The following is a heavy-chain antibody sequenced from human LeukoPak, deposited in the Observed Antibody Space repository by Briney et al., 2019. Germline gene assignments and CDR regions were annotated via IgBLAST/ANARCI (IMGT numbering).Heavy chain of an antibody. CDR1: GGTFSSYA. D-gene: IGHD2-2*01. J-gene: IGHJ3*02. CDR3: ARFLVNIVVVPAAIPAPADAFDI. V-gene: IGHV1-69*04. CDR2: IIPILGIA. Sequence: GASVKVSCKASGGTFSSYAISWVRQAPGQGLEWMGRIIPILGIANYAQKFQGRVTITADKSTSTAYMELSSLRSEDTAVYYCARFLVNIVVVPAAIPAPADAFDIWGQGTMVTVSS.